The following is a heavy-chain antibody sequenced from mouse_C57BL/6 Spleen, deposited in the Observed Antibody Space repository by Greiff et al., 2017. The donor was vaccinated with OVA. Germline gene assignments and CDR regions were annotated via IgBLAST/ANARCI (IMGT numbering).Heavy chain of an antibody. CDR2: IYPGDGDT. CDR3: ASDYYGSSGVDY. V-gene: IGHV1-80*01. Sequence: VQLQQSGAELVKPGASVKISCKASGYAFSSYWMNWVQQRPGKGLEWIGQIYPGDGDTNYNGKFKGKATLTADKSSSTAYMQLSSLTSEDSAVYFCASDYYGSSGVDYWGQGTSVTGSS. D-gene: IGHD1-1*01. CDR1: GYAFSSYW. J-gene: IGHJ4*01.